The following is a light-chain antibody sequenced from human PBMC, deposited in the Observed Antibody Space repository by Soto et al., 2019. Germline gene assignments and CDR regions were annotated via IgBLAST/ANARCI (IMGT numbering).Light chain of an antibody. Sequence: EIVLTQSPGTLSLSPGERATLSCRASQSVSSRYLTWYQQTPGQAPRLLIYGASSRATGIPDRFRGSGSVTYFTLTISRLEPEDFSVYSCQQDGGSPPITFGQGTRLEIK. CDR2: GAS. V-gene: IGKV3-20*01. J-gene: IGKJ5*01. CDR1: QSVSSRY. CDR3: QQDGGSPPIT.